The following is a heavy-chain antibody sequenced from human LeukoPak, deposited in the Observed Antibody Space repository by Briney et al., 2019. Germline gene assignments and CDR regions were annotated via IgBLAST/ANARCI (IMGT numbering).Heavy chain of an antibody. CDR3: ARGPSYYYDSSGYYFFDY. CDR2: INPNSGGT. CDR1: GYTFTSYY. D-gene: IGHD3-22*01. Sequence: GASVKVSCKASGYTFTSYYMHWVRQAPGQGLEWMGIINPNSGGTNYAQKFQGRVTMTRDTSISTAYMELSRLRSDDTAVYYCARGPSYYYDSSGYYFFDYWGQGTLVTVSS. V-gene: IGHV1-2*02. J-gene: IGHJ4*02.